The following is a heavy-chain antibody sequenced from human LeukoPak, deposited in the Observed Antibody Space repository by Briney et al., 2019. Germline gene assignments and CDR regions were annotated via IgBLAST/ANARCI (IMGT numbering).Heavy chain of an antibody. CDR2: IYSGGST. CDR3: ASLGGRWLHTYYFDY. CDR1: GFTVSSNY. J-gene: IGHJ4*02. Sequence: PGGSLRLSCAASGFTVSSNYMSWVRQAPGKGLEWVSVIYSGGSTYYADSVKGRFTISRDNSKNTLYLQMNSLRAEDTAVYYCASLGGRWLHTYYFDYWGQGTLVTVSS. D-gene: IGHD5-24*01. V-gene: IGHV3-53*01.